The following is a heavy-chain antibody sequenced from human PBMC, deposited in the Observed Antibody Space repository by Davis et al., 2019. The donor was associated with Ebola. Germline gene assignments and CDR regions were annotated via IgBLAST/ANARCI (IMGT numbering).Heavy chain of an antibody. V-gene: IGHV1-69*06. CDR2: FIPIFGTA. J-gene: IGHJ4*02. CDR1: GGTFTNYA. CDR3: ERGRNWGSGRGDFDY. Sequence: SVLVSCKASGGTFTNYAISWVLQAPGQGLEWMGGFIPIFGTANSAQEFRGSVTMTADKPTTIAYMELGGLKSEDTAIYYCERGRNWGSGRGDFDYWGQGTLVTVSS. D-gene: IGHD7-27*01.